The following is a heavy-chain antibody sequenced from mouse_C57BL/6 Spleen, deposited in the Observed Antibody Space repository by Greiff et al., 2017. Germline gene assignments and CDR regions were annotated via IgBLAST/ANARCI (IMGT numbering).Heavy chain of an antibody. CDR2: IHPNSGST. CDR3: ARAGGSDVGFAD. J-gene: IGHJ3*01. Sequence: VQLQQPGAELVKPGASVKLSCKASGYTFTSYWMHWVKQRPGQGLEWIGMIHPNSGSTNYNEKFKSKATLTVDKSSSTAYMQLSSLTSEDSAVYFCARAGGSDVGFADWGQGTLVTVAA. CDR1: GYTFTSYW. V-gene: IGHV1-64*01.